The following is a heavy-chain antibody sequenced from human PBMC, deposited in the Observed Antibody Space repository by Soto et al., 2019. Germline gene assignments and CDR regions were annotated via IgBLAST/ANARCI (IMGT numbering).Heavy chain of an antibody. CDR2: IYYSGST. V-gene: IGHV4-30-4*01. CDR3: ARGKQAGGIVVVPAAILDY. D-gene: IGHD2-2*01. CDR1: GCSISSGDYY. J-gene: IGHJ4*02. Sequence: PXETLSLTCTVSGCSISSGDYYWSWIRQPPGKGLEWIGYIYYSGSTYYNPSLKSRVTISVDTSKNQFSLKLSSVTAADTAVYYCARGKQAGGIVVVPAAILDYWGQGTLVTVSS.